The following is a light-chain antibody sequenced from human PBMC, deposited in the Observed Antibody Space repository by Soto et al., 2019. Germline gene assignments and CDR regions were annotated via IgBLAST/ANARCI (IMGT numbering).Light chain of an antibody. CDR3: QQYHSWPRT. J-gene: IGKJ1*01. CDR1: QSIGNN. Sequence: EKGVTQAPASLSVSKGERATLSCRTSQSIGNNLAWYQQKPGQAPSLLIYGASSRATGVPARFSGTGSGTEFSLTIASLQSEDFAVYYCQQYHSWPRTFGQGTKVDIK. CDR2: GAS. V-gene: IGKV3-15*01.